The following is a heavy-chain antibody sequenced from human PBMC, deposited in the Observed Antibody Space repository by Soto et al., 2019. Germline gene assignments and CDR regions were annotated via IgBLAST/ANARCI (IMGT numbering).Heavy chain of an antibody. Sequence: SETLSLTCIVSGGSIINNNYYWGWIRQPPGKGLEWIGGIYYSGRIYYNSSLKSRVTISVDTSKNQFSLKLSSVTAADTAVYYCARQKMKDSVVVVPTTQVWFDPWGQGTLVTVSS. J-gene: IGHJ5*02. CDR3: ARQKMKDSVVVVPTTQVWFDP. CDR1: GGSIINNNYY. V-gene: IGHV4-39*01. CDR2: IYYSGRI. D-gene: IGHD2-15*01.